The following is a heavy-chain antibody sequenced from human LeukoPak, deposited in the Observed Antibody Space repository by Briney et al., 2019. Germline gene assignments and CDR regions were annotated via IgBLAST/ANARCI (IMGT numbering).Heavy chain of an antibody. Sequence: PGGSLRLSCAASGFTFSTFAMSWVRQAPGKGLDWVSTISGSGGSTYYSDSVKGRFTISRDNSKNTLSLQMNSLSAEDTAVYYCAKDRPFYFERSEGNWLDPWGQGTLVTVSS. CDR1: GFTFSTFA. D-gene: IGHD3-22*01. V-gene: IGHV3-23*01. J-gene: IGHJ5*02. CDR3: AKDRPFYFERSEGNWLDP. CDR2: ISGSGGST.